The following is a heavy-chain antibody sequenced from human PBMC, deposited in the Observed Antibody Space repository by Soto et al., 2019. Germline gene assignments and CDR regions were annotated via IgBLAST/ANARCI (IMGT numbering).Heavy chain of an antibody. CDR1: GGSISSSSYY. J-gene: IGHJ6*02. CDR2: IHYSGST. D-gene: IGHD3-10*01. V-gene: IGHV4-39*02. Sequence: SETLSLTCTVSGGSISSSSYYSGWIRQPPGKGLEWIGSIHYSGSTYYNPPLKSRVTISVNTSKNQFSLKLSSVTAADTAVYYCARDGHGVLWFGELPKNYYYGMDVWGQGTTVTVSS. CDR3: ARDGHGVLWFGELPKNYYYGMDV.